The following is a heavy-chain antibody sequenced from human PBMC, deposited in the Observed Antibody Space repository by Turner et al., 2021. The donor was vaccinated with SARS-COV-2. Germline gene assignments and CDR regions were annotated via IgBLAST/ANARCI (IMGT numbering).Heavy chain of an antibody. Sequence: EVQLVESGGGLVQPGGSLRLSCAASGFTFSSYWMSWVRQAPGKGPEWVANIKQDGSVKYYVDSVKGRFTISRDNAKNSLYLQMSSLRAEDTAVYYCARVSGAAVWGNYAFDIWGQGTMVTVSS. CDR2: IKQDGSVK. J-gene: IGHJ3*02. CDR1: GFTFSSYW. D-gene: IGHD3-16*01. CDR3: ARVSGAAVWGNYAFDI. V-gene: IGHV3-7*01.